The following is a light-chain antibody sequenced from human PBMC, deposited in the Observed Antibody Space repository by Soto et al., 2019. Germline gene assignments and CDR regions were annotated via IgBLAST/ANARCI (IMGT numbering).Light chain of an antibody. V-gene: IGLV2-14*03. CDR3: SSYTTSSTRV. CDR1: SSDVGAYDF. CDR2: EVS. J-gene: IGLJ1*01. Sequence: QSVLTQPASVSGSPGQSITISCTGTSSDVGAYDFVSWYQQHPDKAPKLMIYEVSNRPSGVFHRFSGSKSVNTATLTISGLQAEDEADYYCSSYTTSSTRVFGTGTKVTVL.